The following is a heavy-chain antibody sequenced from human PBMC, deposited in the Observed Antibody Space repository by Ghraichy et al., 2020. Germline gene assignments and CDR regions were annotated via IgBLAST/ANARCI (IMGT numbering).Heavy chain of an antibody. CDR3: AKVKVVPLGAFDI. J-gene: IGHJ3*02. CDR2: ISGSGGNT. V-gene: IGHV3-23*01. Sequence: GGSLRLSCAASGFTFSIYAMSWVRKAPGKGLEWDSTISGSGGNTDYADSVKGRFTISRDNSKNTLYLQMNSLRAEDTAVYYCAKVKVVPLGAFDIWGQGTMVTVSS. CDR1: GFTFSIYA. D-gene: IGHD2-2*01.